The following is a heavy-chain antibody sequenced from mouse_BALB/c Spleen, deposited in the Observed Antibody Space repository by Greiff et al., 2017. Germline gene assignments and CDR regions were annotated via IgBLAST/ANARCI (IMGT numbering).Heavy chain of an antibody. D-gene: IGHD2-4*01. J-gene: IGHJ3*01. Sequence: DVKLVESGGDLVKPGGSLKLSCAASGFTFSSYGMSWVRQTPDKRLEWVATISSGGSYIYYPDSVKGRFTISRDNAKNTLYLQMSSLKSEDTAMYYCASKSTMITAWFAYWGQGTLVTVSA. V-gene: IGHV5-6*02. CDR1: GFTFSSYG. CDR3: ASKSTMITAWFAY. CDR2: ISSGGSYI.